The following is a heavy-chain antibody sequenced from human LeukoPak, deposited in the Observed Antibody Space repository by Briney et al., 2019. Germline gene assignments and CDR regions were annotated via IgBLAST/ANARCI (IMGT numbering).Heavy chain of an antibody. CDR1: GGSFSGYY. CDR3: ARVSDIVAYYYYYMDV. V-gene: IGHV4-34*01. Sequence: PSETLSLTCAVYGGSFSGYYWSWIRQPPGKGLEWIGEINHSGSTYYNPSLKSRVTISVDTSKNQFSLKLSSVTAADTAVYYCARVSDIVAYYYYYMDVWGKGTTVTVSS. D-gene: IGHD5-12*01. CDR2: INHSGST. J-gene: IGHJ6*03.